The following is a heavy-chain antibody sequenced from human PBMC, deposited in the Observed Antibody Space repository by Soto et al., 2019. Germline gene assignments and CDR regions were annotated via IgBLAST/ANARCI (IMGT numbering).Heavy chain of an antibody. Sequence: GGSLRLSCAASGFTFSSYAMSWVRQAPGKGLEWVSAISGSGGSTYYADSVKGRFTISRDNSKNTLYLQMNSLRAEDTAVYYCAKVVRRYCSGGSCYTAFDIWGQGTMVTVSS. V-gene: IGHV3-23*01. J-gene: IGHJ3*02. D-gene: IGHD2-15*01. CDR2: ISGSGGST. CDR1: GFTFSSYA. CDR3: AKVVRRYCSGGSCYTAFDI.